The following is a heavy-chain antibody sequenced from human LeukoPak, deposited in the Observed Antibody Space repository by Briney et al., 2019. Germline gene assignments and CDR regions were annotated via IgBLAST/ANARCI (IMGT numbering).Heavy chain of an antibody. CDR1: GFTFSSYS. D-gene: IGHD3-10*01. CDR2: ISSSSSTI. Sequence: PGGSLRLSCAASGFTFSSYSMNWVRQAPGKGLEWVSYISSSSSTIYYADSVKGRFTISRDNAKNSLYLQMNSLRAEDTAVYYCARDRMVRGVSYGMDVWGQGTTVTVSS. CDR3: ARDRMVRGVSYGMDV. J-gene: IGHJ6*02. V-gene: IGHV3-48*01.